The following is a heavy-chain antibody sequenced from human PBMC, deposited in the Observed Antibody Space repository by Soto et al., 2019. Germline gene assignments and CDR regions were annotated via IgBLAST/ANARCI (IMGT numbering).Heavy chain of an antibody. CDR2: ISYDGSNK. J-gene: IGHJ6*02. D-gene: IGHD3-10*01. Sequence: GGSLRLSCAASGFTFSSYAMHWVRQAPGKGLEWVAVISYDGSNKYYADSVKGRFTISRDNSKNTLYLQMNSLRAEDTAVYYCARTGGITMGRGVIGYYGTDVGGQGTTVTVSS. CDR3: ARTGGITMGRGVIGYYGTDV. CDR1: GFTFSSYA. V-gene: IGHV3-30-3*01.